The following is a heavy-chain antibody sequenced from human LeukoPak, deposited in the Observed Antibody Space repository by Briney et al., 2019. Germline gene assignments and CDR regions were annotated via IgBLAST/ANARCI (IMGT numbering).Heavy chain of an antibody. V-gene: IGHV3-7*01. CDR2: INQDGGEK. CDR1: GFTFSNYW. Sequence: GGSLRLSCAASGFTFSNYWMTWVRQAPGKGLEWVAHINQDGGEKYYVVSVKGRFAISRDNAQNSLYLQMSNLRAEDTAVYYCVKDTGSPKDMITGYFDYWGLGTLVTVSS. D-gene: IGHD3-16*01. CDR3: VKDTGSPKDMITGYFDY. J-gene: IGHJ4*02.